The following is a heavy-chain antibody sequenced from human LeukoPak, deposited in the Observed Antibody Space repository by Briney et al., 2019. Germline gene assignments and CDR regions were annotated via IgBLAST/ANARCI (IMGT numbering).Heavy chain of an antibody. CDR2: IYYSGST. CDR3: ARDPPYCSGGSCYWGSDAFDI. D-gene: IGHD2-15*01. J-gene: IGHJ3*02. CDR1: GGSISSSSYY. V-gene: IGHV4-39*07. Sequence: SETLSLTCTVSGGSISSSSYYWGWIRQPPGKGLEWIGSIYYSGSTYYNPSLKSRVTISVDTSKNQFSLKLSSVTAADTAVYYCARDPPYCSGGSCYWGSDAFDIWGQGTMVTVSS.